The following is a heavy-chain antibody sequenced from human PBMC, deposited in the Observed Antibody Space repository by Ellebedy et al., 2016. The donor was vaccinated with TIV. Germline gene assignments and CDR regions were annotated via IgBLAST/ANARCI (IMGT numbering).Heavy chain of an antibody. D-gene: IGHD3-10*01. CDR3: ARDPGAMVRGVHGGGGNWFDP. CDR2: IIPIFGTA. CDR1: GGTFSSYA. V-gene: IGHV1-69*13. J-gene: IGHJ5*02. Sequence: SVKVSCXASGGTFSSYAISWVRQAPGQGLEWMGGIIPIFGTANYAQKFQGRVTITADESTSTAYMELSSLRSEDTAVYYCARDPGAMVRGVHGGGGNWFDPWGQGTLVTVSS.